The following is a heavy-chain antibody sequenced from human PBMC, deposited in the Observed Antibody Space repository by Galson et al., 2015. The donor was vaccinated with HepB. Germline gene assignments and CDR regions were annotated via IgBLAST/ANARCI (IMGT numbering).Heavy chain of an antibody. V-gene: IGHV1-8*01. Sequence: SVKVSCKASGYTFTSYDINWVRQATGQGLEWMGWMNPNSGNTGYAQKFQGRVTMTRNTSISTAYMELSSLRSEDTAVYYCAREAYGGIYWYFDLWGRGTLVTVSS. CDR2: MNPNSGNT. CDR3: AREAYGGIYWYFDL. CDR1: GYTFTSYD. J-gene: IGHJ2*01. D-gene: IGHD4-23*01.